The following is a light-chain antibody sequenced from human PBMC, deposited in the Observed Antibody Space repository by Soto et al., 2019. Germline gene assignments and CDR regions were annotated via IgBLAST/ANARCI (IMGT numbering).Light chain of an antibody. CDR1: QGISSY. V-gene: IGKV1-9*01. Sequence: IQLTQSPSSLSASVGDRVTITCRASQGISSYLAWYQQKPGQAPKLLIYAASTLQSGVPSRFSGSGSGTDFTLTISSRQPEDFATYYCQQLNSYPVTFGGGTKVEIK. CDR3: QQLNSYPVT. J-gene: IGKJ4*01. CDR2: AAS.